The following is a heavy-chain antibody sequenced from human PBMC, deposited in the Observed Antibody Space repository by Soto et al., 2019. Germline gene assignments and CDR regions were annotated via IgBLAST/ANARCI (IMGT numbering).Heavy chain of an antibody. CDR1: GYSLTELS. D-gene: IGHD1-26*01. Sequence: GASVKVSCKVSGYSLTELSIHWVRQAPGEGLEWMGGYDLEKGETIYAQKFQGRVTMTRDTSINTAYMELTTLTSDDTAFYYCARGVSAGVDYWGQGTLVTVSS. J-gene: IGHJ4*02. CDR2: YDLEKGET. CDR3: ARGVSAGVDY. V-gene: IGHV1-24*01.